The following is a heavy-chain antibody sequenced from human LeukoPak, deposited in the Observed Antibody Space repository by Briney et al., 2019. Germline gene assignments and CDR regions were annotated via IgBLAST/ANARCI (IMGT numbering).Heavy chain of an antibody. CDR2: ISGSGGST. J-gene: IGHJ3*02. Sequence: GGSLRLSCAASRFTFSSYGMHWVRQAPGKGLEWVSAISGSGGSTYYADSVKGRFTISRDNSKNTLYLQMNSLRAEDTAVYYCAKDLTRYYYDSSGYYYPHDAFDIWGQGTMVTVSS. CDR3: AKDLTRYYYDSSGYYYPHDAFDI. CDR1: RFTFSSYG. V-gene: IGHV3-23*01. D-gene: IGHD3-22*01.